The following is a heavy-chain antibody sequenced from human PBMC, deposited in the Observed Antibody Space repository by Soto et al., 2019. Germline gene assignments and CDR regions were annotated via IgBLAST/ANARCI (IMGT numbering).Heavy chain of an antibody. J-gene: IGHJ4*02. Sequence: KPSETLSLTCTVSGGSISSGGYYWSWIRQHPGKGLEWIGYIYYSGSTYYNPSLKSRVTISVDTSKNQFSLKLSSVTAADTAVYYCARNLWFGSEAGYWGQGTLVTVSS. V-gene: IGHV4-31*03. CDR2: IYYSGST. D-gene: IGHD3-10*01. CDR1: GGSISSGGYY. CDR3: ARNLWFGSEAGY.